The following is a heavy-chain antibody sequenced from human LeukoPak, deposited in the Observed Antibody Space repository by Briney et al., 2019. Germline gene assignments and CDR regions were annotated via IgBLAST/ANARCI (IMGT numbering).Heavy chain of an antibody. CDR1: GGSISSGGYY. Sequence: PSQTLSLTCTVSGGSISSGGYYWSWIRQHPGKGLEWIGYIYYSGSTYYNPSLKSRVTISVDRSKNQFSLKLSSVTAADTAVYYCASSYYDILTGWGNFDYWGQGTLVTVSS. CDR2: IYYSGST. CDR3: ASSYYDILTGWGNFDY. J-gene: IGHJ4*02. V-gene: IGHV4-31*03. D-gene: IGHD3-9*01.